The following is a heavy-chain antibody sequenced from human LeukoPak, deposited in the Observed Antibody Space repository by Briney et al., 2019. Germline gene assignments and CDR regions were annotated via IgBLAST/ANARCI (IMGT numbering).Heavy chain of an antibody. CDR3: ARVGVSYYSDY. CDR1: GFTFSTYE. CDR2: ISITGTII. Sequence: GGSLRLSCAASGFTFSTYEMNWVRQAPGKGLEWVSNISITGTIINYADSVKGRFTVSRDNAKNPLYLQMNSLRAEDTAVYYCARVGVSYYSDYWGQGTLVTVSS. J-gene: IGHJ4*02. V-gene: IGHV3-48*03. D-gene: IGHD2-8*02.